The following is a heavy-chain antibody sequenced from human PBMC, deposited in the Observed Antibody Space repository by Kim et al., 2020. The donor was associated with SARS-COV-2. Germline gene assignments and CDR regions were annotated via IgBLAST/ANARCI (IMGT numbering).Heavy chain of an antibody. CDR1: VGSFSGYH. CDR3: ARGRAGVVPSPILGIGPHYEYYAMDV. V-gene: IGHV4-34*01. CDR2: INHSGAT. D-gene: IGHD3-3*01. J-gene: IGHJ6*02. Sequence: SETLSLSCAVYVGSFSGYHWSWIHQPPGKGLEWIGEINHSGATKYNPSLKSRVALSVDTSKNQFSLRLNSVTAADTAVYFCARGRAGVVPSPILGIGPHYEYYAMDVWGQGTTVTVSS.